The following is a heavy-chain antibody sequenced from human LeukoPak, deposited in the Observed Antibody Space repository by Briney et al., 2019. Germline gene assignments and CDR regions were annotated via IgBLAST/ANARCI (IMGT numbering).Heavy chain of an antibody. CDR3: ARGSVTMARGVIMRGNWFDP. V-gene: IGHV1-8*01. Sequence: GVSVKVSCKASGDTFTSHDFNWVRQATGQGLEWMGWMNPHSGNTGYAQKFLGRVTMTRNTSISTAYMELSSLRTEDTAVYFCARGSVTMARGVIMRGNWFDPWGQGTLVTVSS. CDR1: GDTFTSHD. J-gene: IGHJ5*02. CDR2: MNPHSGNT. D-gene: IGHD3-10*01.